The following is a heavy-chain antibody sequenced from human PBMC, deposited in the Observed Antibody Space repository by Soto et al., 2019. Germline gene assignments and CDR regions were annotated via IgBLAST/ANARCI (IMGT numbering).Heavy chain of an antibody. CDR2: IYYSWST. D-gene: IGHD1-20*01. Sequence: SEALSLTCTVSGGSISSGGYYLSWIRQHPWNGLEWILYIYYSWSTYYNPSLKSRVTISLDTSKNQFSLKLSSVTAADTAVYYCARGMECNWNPAGWFEPLGQGILVTVS. V-gene: IGHV4-31*03. J-gene: IGHJ5*02. CDR1: GGSISSGGYY. CDR3: ARGMECNWNPAGWFEP.